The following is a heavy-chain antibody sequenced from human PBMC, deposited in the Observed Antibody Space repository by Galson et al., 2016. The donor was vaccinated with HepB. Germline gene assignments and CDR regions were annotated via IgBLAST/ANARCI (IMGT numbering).Heavy chain of an antibody. Sequence: SLRLSCAVSGFTFSNYWMHWVRQAPGKGPVWVSRINSAGSSTTSADSVKGRFTISRDNAKNTLYLQMNSLRAEDTALYYCTRVHREGIAAAGLQIWGQGTPVIVSS. D-gene: IGHD6-13*01. CDR2: INSAGSST. CDR3: TRVHREGIAAAGLQI. J-gene: IGHJ4*02. CDR1: GFTFSNYW. V-gene: IGHV3-74*01.